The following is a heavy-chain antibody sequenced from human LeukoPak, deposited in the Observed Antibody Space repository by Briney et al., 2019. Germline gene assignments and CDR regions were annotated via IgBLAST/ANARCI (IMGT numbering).Heavy chain of an antibody. CDR2: MNPNNNNT. J-gene: IGHJ4*02. CDR1: GYTFTSYD. CDR3: ARYPRSNYNFDF. Sequence: ASVKVSCKASGYTFTSYDINWVRQATGQGLEWMGWMNPNNNNTGYAQKFQGRVTMTRNTSISTAYMELSSLRSEDAAVYYCARYPRSNYNFDFWGQETLVTVSS. D-gene: IGHD5-24*01. V-gene: IGHV1-8*01.